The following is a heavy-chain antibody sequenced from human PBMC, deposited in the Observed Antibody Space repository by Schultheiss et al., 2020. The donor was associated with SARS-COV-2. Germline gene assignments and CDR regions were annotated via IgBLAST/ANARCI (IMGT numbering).Heavy chain of an antibody. J-gene: IGHJ4*02. CDR1: GGSISSYY. D-gene: IGHD2-21*02. V-gene: IGHV4-39*07. CDR3: ARVGPAAYCGGDCEGGDFDY. CDR2: IYHSGST. Sequence: SETLSLTCTVSGGSISSYYWGWIRQPPGKGLEWIGSIYHSGSTYYNPSLKSRVTISVDTSKNQFSLKLSSVTAADTAVYYCARVGPAAYCGGDCEGGDFDYWGQGTLVTVSS.